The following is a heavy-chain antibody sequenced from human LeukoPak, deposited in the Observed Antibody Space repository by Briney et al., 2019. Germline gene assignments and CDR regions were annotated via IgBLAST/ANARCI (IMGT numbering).Heavy chain of an antibody. CDR2: MNPNSGNT. Sequence: GASVKVSCKSSGYTFTNYDINWVRQATGPGLEWMGWMNPNSGNTAYAQKFQGRVTMTRDTSISKVYMQLSSLRSEDTAMYYCARSLRGWYKDYWGQGTLVTVSS. CDR3: ARSLRGWYKDY. J-gene: IGHJ4*02. D-gene: IGHD6-19*01. V-gene: IGHV1-8*01. CDR1: GYTFTNYD.